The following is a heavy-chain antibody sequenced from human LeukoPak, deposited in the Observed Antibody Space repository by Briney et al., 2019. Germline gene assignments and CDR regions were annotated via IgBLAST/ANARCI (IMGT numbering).Heavy chain of an antibody. D-gene: IGHD5-12*01. V-gene: IGHV3-30*02. CDR3: AKEVGYSGYDDFDY. J-gene: IGHJ4*02. CDR1: GFTFSSYG. CDR2: IRYDGSNK. Sequence: GGSLRLSCAASGFTFSSYGMHWVRQAPGKGLEWVAFIRYDGSNKYYADSAKGRFTISRDNSKNTLYLQMNSLRAEDTAVYYCAKEVGYSGYDDFDYWGQGTLVTVSS.